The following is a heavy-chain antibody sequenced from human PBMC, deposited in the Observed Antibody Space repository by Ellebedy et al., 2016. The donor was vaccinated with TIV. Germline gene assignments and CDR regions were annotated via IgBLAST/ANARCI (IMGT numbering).Heavy chain of an antibody. J-gene: IGHJ4*02. V-gene: IGHV6-1*01. CDR1: GASVSTNSDS. CDR3: ARGPGGGAVTGPLFDY. D-gene: IGHD6-19*01. CDR2: TFYRSKWFN. Sequence: SQTLSLTCAISGASVSTNSDSWNWIRQSPSRGLEWLGGTFYRSKWFNEYAVSVKSRMTMNPDTSKNHFLLQLNSVTPEDTAVYYCARGPGGGAVTGPLFDYWGQGTLVTVSS.